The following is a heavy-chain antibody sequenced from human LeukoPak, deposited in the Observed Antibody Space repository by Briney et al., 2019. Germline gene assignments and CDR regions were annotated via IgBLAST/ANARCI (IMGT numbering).Heavy chain of an antibody. J-gene: IGHJ4*02. CDR3: AKRYCSGTSCYFGY. Sequence: ASVKVSCKASGYTFTSYDVNWARQATGQGLEWMGWMNPNSGNTGYAQKFQGRVTMTRNTSISTAYMELSSLRSEDTAVYYCAKRYCSGTSCYFGYWGQGTLVTVSS. V-gene: IGHV1-8*01. CDR2: MNPNSGNT. D-gene: IGHD2-2*01. CDR1: GYTFTSYD.